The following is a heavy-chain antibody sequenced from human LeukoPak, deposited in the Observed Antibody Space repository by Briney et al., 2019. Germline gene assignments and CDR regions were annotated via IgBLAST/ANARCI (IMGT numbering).Heavy chain of an antibody. CDR2: INPNSGGT. Sequence: ASVKVSCKASGYTFTGYYMHWVRQAPGQGLEWMGWINPNSGGTNYAQKFQGRVTMTRDTSISTAYMELSRLRSDDTAVYYCARGDTRGAGSYYYYYYTDVWGKGTTVTVSS. V-gene: IGHV1-2*02. J-gene: IGHJ6*03. CDR3: ARGDTRGAGSYYYYYYTDV. D-gene: IGHD1-14*01. CDR1: GYTFTGYY.